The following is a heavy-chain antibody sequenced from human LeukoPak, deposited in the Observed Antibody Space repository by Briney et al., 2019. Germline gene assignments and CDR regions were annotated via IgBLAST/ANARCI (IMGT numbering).Heavy chain of an antibody. CDR3: ASARYYYDSSGYLASDY. CDR2: IIPILGIA. V-gene: IGHV1-69*04. J-gene: IGHJ4*02. Sequence: SVKVSCKASGGTFSSYAISWVRQAPGQGLEWMGRIIPILGIANYAQEFQGRVTITTDKSTSTAYMELSSLRSEDTAVYYCASARYYYDSSGYLASDYWGQGTLVTVSS. CDR1: GGTFSSYA. D-gene: IGHD3-22*01.